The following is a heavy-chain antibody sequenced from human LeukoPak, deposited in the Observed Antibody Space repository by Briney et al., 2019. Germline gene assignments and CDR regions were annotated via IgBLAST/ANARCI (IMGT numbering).Heavy chain of an antibody. CDR3: ARGRDYYGSGSYYTPGYYYYMDV. CDR2: INPSGGST. J-gene: IGHJ6*03. CDR1: GYTFTSYY. Sequence: ASVKVSCKASGYTFTSYYMHWVRQAPGQGLEWMGIINPSGGSTSYAQKFQGRVTMTRNTSISTAYMELSSLRSEDTAVYYCARGRDYYGSGSYYTPGYYYYMDVWGKGTTVTISS. V-gene: IGHV1-46*01. D-gene: IGHD3-10*01.